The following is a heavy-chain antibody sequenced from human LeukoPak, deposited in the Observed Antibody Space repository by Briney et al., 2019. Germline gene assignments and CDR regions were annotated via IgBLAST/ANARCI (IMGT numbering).Heavy chain of an antibody. CDR3: ARYRGATGRDFDY. Sequence: PGGSLRLSCAASGFTFSSYATSWVRQAPGKGVEWVSAISGTGGSTYYADSVKGRFTISRDNAKNTLYLQMNSLRAEDTAVYYCARYRGATGRDFDYWGQGTLVTASS. CDR1: GFTFSSYA. V-gene: IGHV3-23*01. D-gene: IGHD1-1*01. CDR2: ISGTGGST. J-gene: IGHJ4*02.